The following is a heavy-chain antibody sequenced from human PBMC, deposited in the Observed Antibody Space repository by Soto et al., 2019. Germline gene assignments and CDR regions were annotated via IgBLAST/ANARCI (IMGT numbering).Heavy chain of an antibody. CDR3: ARVFRFEQLLEGWIDL. V-gene: IGHV4-59*01. J-gene: IGHJ5*02. Sequence: SETLSLTCTVSGGSISSYYWSWIRQPPGKGLEWIGYIYYSGSTNYNPSLKSRVTISVDTSKNQFSLKLSSVTAADTAVYYCARVFRFEQLLEGWIDLWGPRTLVTVFS. D-gene: IGHD3-10*01. CDR1: GGSISSYY. CDR2: IYYSGST.